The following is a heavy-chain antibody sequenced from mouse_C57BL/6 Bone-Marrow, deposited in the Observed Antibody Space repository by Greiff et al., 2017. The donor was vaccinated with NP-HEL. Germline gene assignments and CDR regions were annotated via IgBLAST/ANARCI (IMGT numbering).Heavy chain of an antibody. CDR3: TRDELRGVFDY. CDR1: GFTFSSYA. V-gene: IGHV5-9-1*02. D-gene: IGHD1-1*01. J-gene: IGHJ2*01. CDR2: ISSGGDYI. Sequence: EVNVVESGEGLVKPGGSLKLSCAASGFTFSSYAMSWVRQTPEKRLEWVAYISSGGDYIYYADTVKGRFTISRDNARNTLYLQMSSLKSEDTAMYYCTRDELRGVFDYWGQGTTLTVSS.